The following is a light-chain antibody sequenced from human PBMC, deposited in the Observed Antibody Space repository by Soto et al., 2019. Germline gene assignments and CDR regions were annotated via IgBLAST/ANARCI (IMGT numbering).Light chain of an antibody. CDR3: QHYENLPLT. J-gene: IGKJ3*01. CDR1: QGISDY. CDR2: DAS. V-gene: IGKV1-33*01. Sequence: DIQMTQSPSSLSASVGDRVTITCQASQGISDYLNWYQQKPGKAPKLLIYDASNLKTVVPSRFSGSGFGTHFTFTISSLQPEDIATYYCQHYENLPLTFGPGTKVEMK.